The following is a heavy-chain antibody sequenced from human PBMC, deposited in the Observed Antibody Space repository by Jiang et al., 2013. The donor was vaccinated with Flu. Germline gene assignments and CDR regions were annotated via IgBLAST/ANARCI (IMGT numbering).Heavy chain of an antibody. D-gene: IGHD6-19*01. Sequence: GSGLVKPSETLSLTCTVSGGSISTYYWSWIRQPPGKGLEWIGYIYYSGSTNYNPSLKSRVTISLDTSNNQFSLKLNSVNATDTAVYYCARGIAVARYPKADSYYHGLDVWGQGTTVTVSS. CDR3: ARGIAVARYPKADSYYHGLDV. V-gene: IGHV4-59*08. CDR2: IYYSGST. CDR1: GGSISTYY. J-gene: IGHJ6*02.